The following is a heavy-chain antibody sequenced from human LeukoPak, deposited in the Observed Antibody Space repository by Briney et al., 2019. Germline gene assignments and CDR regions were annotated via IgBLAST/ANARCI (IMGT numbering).Heavy chain of an antibody. CDR3: TTDMGVLLWFGELFSDY. CDR2: IKSKTDGGTT. D-gene: IGHD3-10*01. CDR1: GFTFSNAW. Sequence: PGGSLRLSCAASGFTFSNAWMSWVRQAPGKGLEWVGRIKSKTDGGTTDYAAPVKGGFTISRDDSKNTLYLQMNSLKTEDTAVYYCTTDMGVLLWFGELFSDYWGQGTLVTVSS. V-gene: IGHV3-15*01. J-gene: IGHJ4*02.